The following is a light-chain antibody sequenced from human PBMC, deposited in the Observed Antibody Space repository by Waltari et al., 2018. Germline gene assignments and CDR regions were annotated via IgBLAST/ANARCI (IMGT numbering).Light chain of an antibody. CDR2: KAS. Sequence: DIQMTQSPSTLSASVGDRVTIACRASQSISSWLAWYKQKPGKDPKLLIYKASSLESGVPSRLSGSGSGTEFTLTISSLQPDDFATYYCQQYNSYPYTFGQGTKLEIK. V-gene: IGKV1-5*03. CDR1: QSISSW. CDR3: QQYNSYPYT. J-gene: IGKJ2*01.